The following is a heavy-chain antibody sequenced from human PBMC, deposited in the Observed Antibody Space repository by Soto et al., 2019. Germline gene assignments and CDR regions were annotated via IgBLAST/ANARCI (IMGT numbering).Heavy chain of an antibody. CDR1: GGSISSGGYY. CDR2: IYYSGST. Sequence: SETLSLTCTVSGGSISSGGYYWSWIRQHPGKGLEWIGYIYYSGSTYYNPSLKSRVTISVDTSKNQFSLKLSSVTAADTAVYYCARGRADYYDSSGYPGAFDIWGQGTMVTVSS. CDR3: ARGRADYYDSSGYPGAFDI. D-gene: IGHD3-22*01. V-gene: IGHV4-31*03. J-gene: IGHJ3*02.